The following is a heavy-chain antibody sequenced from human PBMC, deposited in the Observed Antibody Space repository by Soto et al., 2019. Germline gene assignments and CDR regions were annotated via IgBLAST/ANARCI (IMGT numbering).Heavy chain of an antibody. CDR1: GGSISSGGYS. Sequence: SETLSLTCAVSGGSISSGGYSWSWIRQPPGKGLEWIGYIYHSGSTYYNPSLKSRVTISVDKSKNQFSLKLSSVTAADTAVYYCARARDLAARPFDYWGQGTLVTVSS. J-gene: IGHJ4*02. D-gene: IGHD6-6*01. CDR3: ARARDLAARPFDY. CDR2: IYHSGST. V-gene: IGHV4-30-2*01.